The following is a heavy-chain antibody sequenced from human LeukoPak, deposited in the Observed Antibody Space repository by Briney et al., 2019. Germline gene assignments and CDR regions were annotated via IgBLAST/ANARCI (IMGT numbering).Heavy chain of an antibody. V-gene: IGHV1-2*02. CDR1: GYTFTGYY. J-gene: IGHJ4*02. CDR3: ARAYFVVVPAAISFPLDY. CDR2: INPNSGGT. Sequence: GASVKVSCKASGYTFTGYYMHWVRQAPGQGLEWMGWINPNSGGTNYAKKFQGRVTMTRDTSISTAYMELSRLRSDDTAVYYCARAYFVVVPAAISFPLDYWDQGTLITVSS. D-gene: IGHD2-2*01.